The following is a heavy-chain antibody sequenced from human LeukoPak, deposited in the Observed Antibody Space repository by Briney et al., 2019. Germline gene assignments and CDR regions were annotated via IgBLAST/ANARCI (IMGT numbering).Heavy chain of an antibody. V-gene: IGHV3-48*01. D-gene: IGHD5-18*01. CDR3: AREWYSYGPRSGAFDI. CDR2: IGSSSSSI. CDR1: GFTFSSYS. J-gene: IGHJ3*02. Sequence: GGSLRLSCAASGFTFSSYSMNWVRQAPEKGLELISYIGSSSSSIYYAESVKGRFNISRDYAKNSLYLQMNSLRAEDTAVYYCAREWYSYGPRSGAFDIWGQGTMVTVSS.